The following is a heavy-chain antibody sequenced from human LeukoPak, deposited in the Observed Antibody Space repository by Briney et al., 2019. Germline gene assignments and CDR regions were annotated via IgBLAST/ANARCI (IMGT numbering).Heavy chain of an antibody. CDR2: INHSGST. Sequence: SETLSLTCAVYGGSFSGYYWSWIRQPPGKGLEWIGEINHSGSTNYNPSLKSRVTISVDTSKNQFSLKLSSVTAADTAVYYCARAGTTYYYGSGGYYTQPFDYWGQGTLVTVSS. CDR1: GGSFSGYY. V-gene: IGHV4-34*01. D-gene: IGHD3-10*01. CDR3: ARAGTTYYYGSGGYYTQPFDY. J-gene: IGHJ4*02.